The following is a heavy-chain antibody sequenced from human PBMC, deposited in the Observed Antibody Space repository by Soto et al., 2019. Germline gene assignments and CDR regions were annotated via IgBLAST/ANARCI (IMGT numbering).Heavy chain of an antibody. V-gene: IGHV3-30*03. D-gene: IGHD3-16*01. CDR3: TRWGSTGGLDV. Sequence: QVPLVESGGGVVQPGTSLSLSFVGSGFTFRSYVIHWVRQAPGKGLEGVALTSFDESNNVYGDYVKGRFTISRNNSRNTVEPQIDSLTFQDTSLYNCTRWGSTGGLDVWGQGTLVHVSS. J-gene: IGHJ4*02. CDR1: GFTFRSYV. CDR2: TSFDESNN.